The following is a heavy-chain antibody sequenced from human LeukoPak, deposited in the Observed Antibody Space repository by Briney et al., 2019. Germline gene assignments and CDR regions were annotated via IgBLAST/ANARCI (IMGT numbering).Heavy chain of an antibody. D-gene: IGHD4-17*01. CDR1: GYTFTSYG. CDR2: ISAYNGNT. J-gene: IGHJ4*02. V-gene: IGHV1-18*01. Sequence: ASVKVSCKASGYTFTSYGISWVRQAPGQGLEWMGWISAYNGNTNYAQKLQGRVTMTTDTTTSTAYMELRSLRSDATAVYYCARDLGGYGDYAVFDYWGQGTLVTVSS. CDR3: ARDLGGYGDYAVFDY.